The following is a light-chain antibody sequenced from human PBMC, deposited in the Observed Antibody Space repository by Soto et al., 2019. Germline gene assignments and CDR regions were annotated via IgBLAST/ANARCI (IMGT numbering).Light chain of an antibody. CDR3: QQHATSPWT. Sequence: EIVLTQSPGTLSLSPGERATLSCRASQSISSSYLAIAWYQQKPGQPPRLLIYGASSRATGIPDRFSGSGSATAFPLTISRLEPEDFAVYYCQQHATSPWTFGQGTRVEIK. CDR2: GAS. V-gene: IGKV3-20*01. J-gene: IGKJ1*01. CDR1: QSISSSY.